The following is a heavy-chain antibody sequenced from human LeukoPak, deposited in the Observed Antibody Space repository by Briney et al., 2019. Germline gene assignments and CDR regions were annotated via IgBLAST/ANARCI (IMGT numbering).Heavy chain of an antibody. V-gene: IGHV4-39*07. J-gene: IGHJ4*02. D-gene: IGHD3-22*01. CDR1: GGSISSSSYY. CDR2: IYYSGST. Sequence: SETLSLTCTVSGGSISSSSYYWGWIRQPPGKGLEWIGSIYYSGSTYYNPSLKSRVTISIDTSKNQFSLKLSSVTAADTAVYYCARLPYDSSGPSFDYWGQGTLVTVSS. CDR3: ARLPYDSSGPSFDY.